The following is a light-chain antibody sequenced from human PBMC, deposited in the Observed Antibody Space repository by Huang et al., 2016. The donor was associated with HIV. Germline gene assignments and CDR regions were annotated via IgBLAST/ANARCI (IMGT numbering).Light chain of an antibody. J-gene: IGKJ4*01. CDR2: EVS. Sequence: IVMTQTPLSLSVSPGQPASISCRSSQSLLHTDGKTYLYWYLQRPVQSPQLLIYEVSSRLAGVSDRFSGGGSGTDFTLRISRVEAEVVGDYYCMQGIEVLTFGGGTKVEIK. CDR1: QSLLHTDGKTY. V-gene: IGKV2-29*03. CDR3: MQGIEVLT.